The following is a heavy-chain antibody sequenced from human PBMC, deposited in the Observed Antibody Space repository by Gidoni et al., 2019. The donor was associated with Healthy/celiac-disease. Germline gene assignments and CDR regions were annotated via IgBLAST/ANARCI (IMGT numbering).Heavy chain of an antibody. CDR3: ASTSIAARRSYYGMDV. D-gene: IGHD6-6*01. V-gene: IGHV1-69*06. J-gene: IGHJ6*02. Sequence: QVQLVQSGAEVKKPGSPVKVSCKASGGTFSSYAISWVRQAPGQGLEWMGGIIPIFGTANYAQKFQGRVTITADKSTSTAYMELSSLRSEDTAAYYCASTSIAARRSYYGMDVWGQGTTVTVSS. CDR2: IIPIFGTA. CDR1: GGTFSSYA.